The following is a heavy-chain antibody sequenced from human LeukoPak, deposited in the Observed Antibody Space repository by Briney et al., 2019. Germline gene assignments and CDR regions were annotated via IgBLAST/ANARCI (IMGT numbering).Heavy chain of an antibody. CDR2: IYSGGST. CDR3: ARADRGSSLEDYFDY. V-gene: IGHV3-66*01. D-gene: IGHD1-26*01. CDR1: GFTFSSYW. J-gene: IGHJ4*02. Sequence: PGGSLRLSCAASGFTFSSYWMSWVRQAPGKGLEWVSVIYSGGSTYYADSVKGRFTISRDNSRNTLYLQMNSLRAEDTAVYYCARADRGSSLEDYFDYWGQGTLVTVSS.